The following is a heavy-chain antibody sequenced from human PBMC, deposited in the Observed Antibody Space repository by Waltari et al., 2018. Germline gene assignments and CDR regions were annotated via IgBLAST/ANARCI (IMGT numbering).Heavy chain of an antibody. J-gene: IGHJ5*02. CDR2: VHGSGRT. Sequence: QLPLQESGPGLVKPSGTLSLSCAVSGDSVSSAYLWNWVRQSPQKGLEWIGQVHGSGRTNYNPSFASRVPVSLDTSKNLFSLKVTSATAADTAVYYCARDRGRGLYLDTWGPGTLVTVSP. V-gene: IGHV4-4*02. CDR3: ARDRGRGLYLDT. D-gene: IGHD2-15*01. CDR1: GDSVSSAYL.